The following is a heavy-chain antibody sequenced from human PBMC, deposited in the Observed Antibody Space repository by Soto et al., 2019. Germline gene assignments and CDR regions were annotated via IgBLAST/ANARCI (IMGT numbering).Heavy chain of an antibody. CDR1: GGSISSYY. Sequence: SETLSLTCTVSGGSISSYYWSWIRQPPGKGLEWIGYIYYSGSTNYNPSLKSRVTISVDTSKNQFSLKLSSVTAADTAVYYCARGRDGYRYDYWGQGTLVTVSS. D-gene: IGHD5-12*01. CDR3: ARGRDGYRYDY. CDR2: IYYSGST. V-gene: IGHV4-59*01. J-gene: IGHJ4*02.